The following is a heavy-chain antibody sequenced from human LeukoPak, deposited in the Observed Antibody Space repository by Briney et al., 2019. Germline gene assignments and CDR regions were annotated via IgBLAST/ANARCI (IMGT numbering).Heavy chain of an antibody. Sequence: ASVKVPCKASGGTFSSYAISWVRQAPGQGLEWMGGIIPIFGTANYAQKFQGRVTITADESTSTAYMELSSLRSEDTAVYYCARSQLYYYDNTPFDYWGQGTLVTVSS. CDR1: GGTFSSYA. V-gene: IGHV1-69*13. D-gene: IGHD3-22*01. CDR2: IIPIFGTA. J-gene: IGHJ4*02. CDR3: ARSQLYYYDNTPFDY.